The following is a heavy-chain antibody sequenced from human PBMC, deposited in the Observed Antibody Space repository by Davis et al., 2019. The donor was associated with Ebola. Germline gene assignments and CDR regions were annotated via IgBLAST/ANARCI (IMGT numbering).Heavy chain of an antibody. V-gene: IGHV3-23*01. J-gene: IGHJ3*02. D-gene: IGHD3-3*01. Sequence: GESLKISCAASGFVFSRYAMSWVRQAPGKGPEWVSAISGTGGGTYYTDSVKGRFTISRDNSKNTLYLQMSSLRAEDTAVYYCAKPIVGTYFDGFDIWGQGTLVTVSS. CDR2: ISGTGGGT. CDR3: AKPIVGTYFDGFDI. CDR1: GFVFSRYA.